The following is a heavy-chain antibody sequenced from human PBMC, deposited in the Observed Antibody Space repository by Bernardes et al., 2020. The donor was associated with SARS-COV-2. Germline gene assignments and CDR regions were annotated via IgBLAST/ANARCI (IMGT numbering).Heavy chain of an antibody. J-gene: IGHJ5*02. CDR2: IRDYDSRT. CDR3: ARDMVGPYDQ. D-gene: IGHD3-10*01. CDR1: GFTVSNTW. V-gene: IGHV3-74*01. Sequence: GGSLRLSCAASGFTVSNTWMHWVRQVPGKGLVWVSRIRDYDSRTDYAESVKGRFTMSRDNAKNTVNLQMNNLRVEDTAIYYCARDMVGPYDQWGQGTLVTVSA.